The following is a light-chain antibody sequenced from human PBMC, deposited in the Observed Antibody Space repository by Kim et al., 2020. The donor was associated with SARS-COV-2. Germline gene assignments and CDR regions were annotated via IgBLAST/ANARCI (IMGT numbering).Light chain of an antibody. V-gene: IGKV3D-15*01. Sequence: TVCPGETATLSCRASQSVSTNLAWYQQKHGQAPRLLSYGASTRATGVPARFRTSRSGTEFTLTISSLESEDFAVYYCQQYNSWWTFGQGTKVDIK. CDR3: QQYNSWWT. CDR1: QSVSTN. J-gene: IGKJ1*01. CDR2: GAS.